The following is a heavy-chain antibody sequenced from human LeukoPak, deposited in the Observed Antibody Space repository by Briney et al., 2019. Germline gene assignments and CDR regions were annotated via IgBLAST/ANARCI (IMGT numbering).Heavy chain of an antibody. J-gene: IGHJ6*02. D-gene: IGHD5-24*01. Sequence: GGSLRLSCAASGFTFSNAWMSWVRQAPGKGLEWVGRIKSKTDGGATDYAAPVKGRFTISRDDSKNTLYLQMNSLKTEDTAVYYCTTIGWLQINYYYGMDVWGQGTTVTVSS. CDR2: IKSKTDGGAT. CDR1: GFTFSNAW. CDR3: TTIGWLQINYYYGMDV. V-gene: IGHV3-15*01.